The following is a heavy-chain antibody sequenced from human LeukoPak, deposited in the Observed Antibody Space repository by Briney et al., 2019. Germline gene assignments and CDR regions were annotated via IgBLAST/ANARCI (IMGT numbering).Heavy chain of an antibody. CDR3: VRDQGAPDY. Sequence: PGGSLRLSCAASGFTFSGYAMNWVRQAPGKGLERISYISGDSSQIFYADSVKGRFTTSRDNAKNSLHLQMSSLRVEDTALYYCVRDQGAPDYWGQGTLLTVSS. J-gene: IGHJ4*02. D-gene: IGHD1-26*01. CDR2: ISGDSSQI. CDR1: GFTFSGYA. V-gene: IGHV3-48*01.